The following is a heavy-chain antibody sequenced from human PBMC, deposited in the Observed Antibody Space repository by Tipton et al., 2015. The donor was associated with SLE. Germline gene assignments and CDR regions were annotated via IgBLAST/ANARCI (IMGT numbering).Heavy chain of an antibody. D-gene: IGHD6-13*01. J-gene: IGHJ4*02. CDR1: GYIFTDYY. V-gene: IGHV1-2*06. CDR2: VNPNSGGA. CDR3: ARDLQGSSWPFDY. Sequence: QLVQSGAEVKKPGASVKVSCKASGYIFTDYYIHWVRQAPGQGPEWMGRVNPNSGGADFAQKFQGRVTMTRDTSISAAYMELSSLRSEDTAVYYCARDLQGSSWPFDYWGQGTLVTVSS.